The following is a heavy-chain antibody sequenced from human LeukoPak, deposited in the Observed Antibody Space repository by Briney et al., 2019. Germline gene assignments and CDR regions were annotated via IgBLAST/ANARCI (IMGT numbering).Heavy chain of an antibody. Sequence: SETLSLTCAVYGGSFSGYYWSWIRQPPGKGLEWIGEINHSGSTNYNPSLKSRVTISVDTSRNQFSLKLSSATAADTAVYYCARGRGGAPDYWGQGTLVTVSS. CDR3: ARGRGGAPDY. J-gene: IGHJ4*02. D-gene: IGHD3-16*01. CDR2: INHSGST. V-gene: IGHV4-34*01. CDR1: GGSFSGYY.